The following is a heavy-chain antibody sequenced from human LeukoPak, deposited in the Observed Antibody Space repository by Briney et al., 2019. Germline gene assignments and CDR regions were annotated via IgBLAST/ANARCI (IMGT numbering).Heavy chain of an antibody. CDR3: ARESTVFWDTAMVYFDY. Sequence: ASVKVSCKASGYTFTGYYMHWVRQAPGQGLEWMGWINPNSGGTNYAQKFQGRVTMTRDTSISTAYMELSRLRSDDTAVYYCARESTVFWDTAMVYFDYWGQGTLVTVSS. D-gene: IGHD5-18*01. CDR1: GYTFTGYY. CDR2: INPNSGGT. V-gene: IGHV1-2*02. J-gene: IGHJ4*02.